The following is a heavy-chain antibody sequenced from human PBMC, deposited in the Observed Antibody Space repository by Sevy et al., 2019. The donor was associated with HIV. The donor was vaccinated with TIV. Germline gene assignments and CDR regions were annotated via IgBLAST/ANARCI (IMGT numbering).Heavy chain of an antibody. D-gene: IGHD5-18*01. CDR1: GGSVSSGSYY. CDR2: IYYSGRT. CDR3: AREDTAMVKNYYYYYYMDV. Sequence: SETLSLTCTVSGGSVSSGSYYWSWIRQPPGKGLEWIGYIYYSGRTNYNPSLKSRVTISVDTSKNQFSLTLSSVTAADTAVYYCAREDTAMVKNYYYYYYMDVWGKGTTVTVSS. J-gene: IGHJ6*03. V-gene: IGHV4-61*01.